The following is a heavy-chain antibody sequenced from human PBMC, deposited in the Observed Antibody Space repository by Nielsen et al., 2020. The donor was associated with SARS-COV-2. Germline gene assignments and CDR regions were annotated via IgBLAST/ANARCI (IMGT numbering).Heavy chain of an antibody. D-gene: IGHD7-27*01. CDR1: GGSINSSSYS. J-gene: IGHJ3*02. Sequence: SETLFLTCGVSGGSINSSSYSWSWIRQPPGKGLEWIGYIYNSGSTDYNPSLKSRVIISVDRSMTQFSLKLRSVTAADTAVYYCATRTGGALYDAFDIWGQGTMVTVSS. CDR3: ATRTGGALYDAFDI. CDR2: IYNSGST. V-gene: IGHV4-30-2*01.